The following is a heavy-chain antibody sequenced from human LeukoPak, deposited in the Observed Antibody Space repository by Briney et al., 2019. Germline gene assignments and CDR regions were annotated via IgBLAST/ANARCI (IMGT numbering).Heavy chain of an antibody. CDR3: ARVGGYCSSTSCYGH. CDR1: GYTFTGYY. Sequence: GASVKVSCKASGYTFTGYYMHLVRQAPGQGLEWMGIINPSGGSTSYAQKFQGRVTMTRDTSTSTVYMELSSLRSEDTAVYYCARVGGYCSSTSCYGHWGQGTLVTVSS. V-gene: IGHV1-46*01. D-gene: IGHD2-2*01. J-gene: IGHJ4*02. CDR2: INPSGGST.